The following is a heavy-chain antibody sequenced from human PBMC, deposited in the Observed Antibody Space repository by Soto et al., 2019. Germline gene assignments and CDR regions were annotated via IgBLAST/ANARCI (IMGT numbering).Heavy chain of an antibody. CDR2: IWYDGSNK. J-gene: IGHJ4*02. CDR1: GFTFSSYG. CDR3: ARDSRATAGLDY. Sequence: LRLSCAASGFTFSSYGMHWVRQAPGKGLEWVAVIWYDGSNKYYADSARGRFTISRDNSKNTLYLQMNSLRAEDTTVYYCARDSRATAGLDYWGQGTLVTVSS. D-gene: IGHD5-18*01. V-gene: IGHV3-33*01.